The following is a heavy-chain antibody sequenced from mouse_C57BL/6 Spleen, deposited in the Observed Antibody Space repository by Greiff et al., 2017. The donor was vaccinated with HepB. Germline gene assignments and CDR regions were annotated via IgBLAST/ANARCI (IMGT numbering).Heavy chain of an antibody. J-gene: IGHJ2*01. CDR2: IDPSDSYT. D-gene: IGHD2-4*01. CDR3: AREHYDYLFDY. CDR1: GYTFTSYW. V-gene: IGHV1-69*01. Sequence: QVQLQQPGAELVMPGASVKLSCKASGYTFTSYWMHWVKQRPGQGLEWIGEIDPSDSYTNYNQKFKGKSTLTVDKSSSTAYMQLSSLTSEDSAVYYCAREHYDYLFDYWGQGTTLTVSS.